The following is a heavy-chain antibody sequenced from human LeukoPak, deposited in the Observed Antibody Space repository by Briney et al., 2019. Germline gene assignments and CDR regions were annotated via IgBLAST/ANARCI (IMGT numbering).Heavy chain of an antibody. CDR1: GFTCSSYG. Sequence: GGSLRLSCAASGFTCSSYGMHWVRQAPGKGLEWVAFIRYDGSNKYYTDSVKGRFTISRDNSKNTLYLQMSSLRAEDTAVYYCAKGRGWEASYYYYYMDVWGKGTTVTISS. D-gene: IGHD1-26*01. J-gene: IGHJ6*03. CDR2: IRYDGSNK. V-gene: IGHV3-30*02. CDR3: AKGRGWEASYYYYYMDV.